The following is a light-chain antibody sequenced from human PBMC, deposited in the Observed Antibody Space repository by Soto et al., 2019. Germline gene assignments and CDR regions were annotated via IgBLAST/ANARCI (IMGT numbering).Light chain of an antibody. Sequence: EIVLTQSPATLSLSPGERATLSCRASQSVSSYLAWYQQKPGQAPRLLRYDASNRATGIPARFRGSWSGTDFTLTISSLEPEDCADYYCQQRRNWPCTFGQGTKVEIK. CDR1: QSVSSY. V-gene: IGKV3-11*01. J-gene: IGKJ1*01. CDR3: QQRRNWPCT. CDR2: DAS.